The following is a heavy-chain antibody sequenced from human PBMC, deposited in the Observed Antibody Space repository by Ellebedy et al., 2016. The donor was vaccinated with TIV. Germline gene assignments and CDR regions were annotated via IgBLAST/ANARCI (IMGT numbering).Heavy chain of an antibody. Sequence: SETLSLXCSVPGGSIRSGDSYWSCIRQFSGKDLAWIGNIYYNGSTYYNSSLKSRLIISVDTSKNQFSLRLSSVTAADTAVYYCARDGVTAFQRWGPGTPVIVSS. D-gene: IGHD4-11*01. CDR1: GGSIRSGDSY. CDR3: ARDGVTAFQR. CDR2: IYYNGST. J-gene: IGHJ1*01. V-gene: IGHV4-31*03.